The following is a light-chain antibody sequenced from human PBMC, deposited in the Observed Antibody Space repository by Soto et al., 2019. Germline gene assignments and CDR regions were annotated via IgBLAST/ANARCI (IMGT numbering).Light chain of an antibody. Sequence: QSALTQRPSASGSPGQSVTISCTGTSSDVGGYNFVSWYQQHPGKAPKLMIYEVSERPSRVPDRFSGSKSGNTASLTVSGLQAEDEADYYCSSYAGSNIVVFGAGTKLTVL. J-gene: IGLJ2*01. CDR3: SSYAGSNIVV. V-gene: IGLV2-8*01. CDR2: EVS. CDR1: SSDVGGYNF.